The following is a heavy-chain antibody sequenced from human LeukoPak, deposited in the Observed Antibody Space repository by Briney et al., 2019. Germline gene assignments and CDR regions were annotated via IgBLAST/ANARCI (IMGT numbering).Heavy chain of an antibody. D-gene: IGHD5-18*01. CDR2: ISAYNGNT. V-gene: IGHV1-18*04. CDR1: GYTFTTYY. J-gene: IGHJ4*02. CDR3: ARDLGYSYGYYFDY. Sequence: ASVKVSCKASGYTFTTYYVHWVRQAPGQGLEWMGWISAYNGNTNYAQKLQGRVTMTTDTSTSTAYMELRSLRSDDTAVYYCARDLGYSYGYYFDYWGQGTLVTVSS.